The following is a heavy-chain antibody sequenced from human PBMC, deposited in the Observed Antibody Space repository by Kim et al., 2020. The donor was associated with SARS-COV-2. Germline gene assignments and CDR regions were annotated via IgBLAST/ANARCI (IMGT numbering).Heavy chain of an antibody. CDR2: IIPIFGTA. V-gene: IGHV1-69*13. Sequence: SVKVSCKASGGTFSSYAISWVRQAPGQGLEWMGGIIPIFGTANYAQKFQGRVTITADESTSTAYMELSSLRSEDTAVYYCARDLGSSTNVDYWGQGTLVTVSS. J-gene: IGHJ4*02. D-gene: IGHD6-13*01. CDR3: ARDLGSSTNVDY. CDR1: GGTFSSYA.